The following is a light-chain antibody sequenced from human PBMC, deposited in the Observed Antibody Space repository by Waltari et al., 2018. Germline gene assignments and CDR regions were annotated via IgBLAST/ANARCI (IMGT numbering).Light chain of an antibody. Sequence: EIVLTQYTGTLSLSPGARATLSCRASQTVRTTYLAWYQQKPGQAPTLLIYGASSSATGIPDRFSGSGSGTDFSLTISSLEPEDFAVYYCQQYDISPLTFGGGTKVEIK. CDR2: GAS. CDR3: QQYDISPLT. V-gene: IGKV3-20*01. CDR1: QTVRTTY. J-gene: IGKJ4*01.